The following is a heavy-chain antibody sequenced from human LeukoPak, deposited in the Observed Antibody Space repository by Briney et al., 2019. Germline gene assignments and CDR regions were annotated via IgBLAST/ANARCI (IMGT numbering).Heavy chain of an antibody. CDR3: AREGLNYDILTGYFPDY. Sequence: PSETLSLTCTVSGGSISSYYWSWIRQPPGKGLEWIGYIYYSGSTNYNPSLKSRVTMSVDTSKNQFSLKLSSVTAADTAVYYCAREGLNYDILTGYFPDYWGQGTLVTVSS. V-gene: IGHV4-59*12. CDR2: IYYSGST. CDR1: GGSISSYY. D-gene: IGHD3-9*01. J-gene: IGHJ4*02.